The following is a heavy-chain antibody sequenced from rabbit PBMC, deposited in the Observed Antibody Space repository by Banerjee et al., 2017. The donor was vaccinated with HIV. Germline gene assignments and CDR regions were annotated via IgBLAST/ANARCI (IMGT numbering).Heavy chain of an antibody. V-gene: IGHV1S40*01. CDR3: ARDAYDVGTGYEPFNL. Sequence: QSLEESGGDLVKPGASLTLTCKASGFDLSSYYYMCWVRQAPGKGLELIACIGTSSGGTAYASWAKGRFTISKTSSTTVTLQMTSLTAADTATYFCARDAYDVGTGYEPFNLWGPGTLVTVS. J-gene: IGHJ4*01. D-gene: IGHD8-1*01. CDR1: GFDLSSYYY. CDR2: IGTSSGGT.